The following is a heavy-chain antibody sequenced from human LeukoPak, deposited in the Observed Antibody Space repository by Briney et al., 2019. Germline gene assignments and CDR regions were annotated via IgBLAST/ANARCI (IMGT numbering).Heavy chain of an antibody. CDR2: ISSSSSYI. D-gene: IGHD6-19*01. CDR3: ARYSSGWRSPFDY. V-gene: IGHV3-21*01. J-gene: IGHJ4*02. Sequence: GGSLRLSCAASGFTFSSYSMNWVHQAPGKGLEWVSSISSSSSYIYYADSVKGRFTISRDNAKNSLYLQMNSLRAEDTAVYYCARYSSGWRSPFDYWGQGTLVTVSS. CDR1: GFTFSSYS.